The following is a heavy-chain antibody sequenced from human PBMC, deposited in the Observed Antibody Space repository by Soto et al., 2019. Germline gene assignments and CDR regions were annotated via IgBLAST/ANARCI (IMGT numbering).Heavy chain of an antibody. Sequence: GGSLRLSCAASGFTFSSYGMHWVRQAPGKGLEWVAVISYDGSNKYYADSVKGRFTISRDNAKNSLYLQMNSLRAEDTAVYYCARDDIVVVPAAKIHVGMDVWGKGTTVTVSS. CDR3: ARDDIVVVPAAKIHVGMDV. CDR2: ISYDGSNK. J-gene: IGHJ6*03. V-gene: IGHV3-30*03. CDR1: GFTFSSYG. D-gene: IGHD2-2*01.